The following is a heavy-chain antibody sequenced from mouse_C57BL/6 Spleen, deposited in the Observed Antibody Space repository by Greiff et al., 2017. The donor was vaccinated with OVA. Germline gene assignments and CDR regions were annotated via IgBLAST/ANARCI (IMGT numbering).Heavy chain of an antibody. CDR2: IYPGDGDT. CDR1: GYAFSSYW. CDR3: AIPPYYSNHGAFDY. J-gene: IGHJ2*01. Sequence: VQLVESGAELVKPGASVKISCKASGYAFSSYWMNWVKQRPGKGLEWIGQIYPGDGDTNYNGKFKGKATLTADKSSSTAYMQLSSLTSVYSSVYFCAIPPYYSNHGAFDYWGQGTTLTVSS. D-gene: IGHD2-5*01. V-gene: IGHV1-80*01.